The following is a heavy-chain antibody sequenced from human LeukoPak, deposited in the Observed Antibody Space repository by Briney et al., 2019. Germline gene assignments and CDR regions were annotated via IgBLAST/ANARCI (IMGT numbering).Heavy chain of an antibody. CDR3: AKYCSSTSCSFDY. D-gene: IGHD2-2*01. V-gene: IGHV3-23*01. CDR1: GFTFSSYA. J-gene: IGHJ4*02. Sequence: PGGSLRLYCAASGFTFSSYAMSWVRQAPGKGLEWVSAISGSGGSTYYADSVKGRFTISRDNSKNTLYLQMNSLRAEDTAVYYCAKYCSSTSCSFDYWGQGTLVTVSS. CDR2: ISGSGGST.